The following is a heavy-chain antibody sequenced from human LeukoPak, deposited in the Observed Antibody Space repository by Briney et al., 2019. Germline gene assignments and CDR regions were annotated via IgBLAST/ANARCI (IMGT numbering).Heavy chain of an antibody. CDR2: TYYRSKWYN. Sequence: SQTLSLTCAISGDSVSSNSSAWNGIRQSPSRALEGLGRTYYRSKWYNDYALSVKSRITINPDTAKNQFSIQLNSVTPEDTAVYYCARHSASSSGWYGDPKYNWFAPWGQGTLVTVSS. CDR1: GDSVSSNSSA. CDR3: ARHSASSSGWYGDPKYNWFAP. D-gene: IGHD6-19*01. V-gene: IGHV6-1*01. J-gene: IGHJ5*02.